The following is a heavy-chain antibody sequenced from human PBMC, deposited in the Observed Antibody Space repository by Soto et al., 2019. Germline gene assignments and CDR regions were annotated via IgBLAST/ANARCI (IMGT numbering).Heavy chain of an antibody. D-gene: IGHD6-13*01. CDR1: GYSFAGYW. CDR2: IYPDNSDT. V-gene: IGHV5-51*01. Sequence: GESLKISCKGSGYSFAGYWIAWVRQMPGKGLEWMGIIYPDNSDTRYSRSFQGQVTISADKSISTAYLQWSSLKASDTAIYYCARQVATAATVPLICFDLWCQGILVTVSS. CDR3: ARQVATAATVPLICFDL. J-gene: IGHJ5*02.